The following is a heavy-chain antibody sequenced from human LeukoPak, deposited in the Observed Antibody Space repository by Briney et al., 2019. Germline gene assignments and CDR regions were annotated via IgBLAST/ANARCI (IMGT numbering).Heavy chain of an antibody. CDR1: GYTFTSYD. Sequence: ASVKVSCKASGYTFTSYDINWVRQATGQGLEWMGWMNPNSGNTGYAQKFQGRVTITRNTSISTAYMELSSLRSDDTAVYYCARTIFGVDNYYYYYMDVWGKGTTVTVSS. V-gene: IGHV1-8*03. CDR3: ARTIFGVDNYYYYYMDV. CDR2: MNPNSGNT. J-gene: IGHJ6*03. D-gene: IGHD3-3*01.